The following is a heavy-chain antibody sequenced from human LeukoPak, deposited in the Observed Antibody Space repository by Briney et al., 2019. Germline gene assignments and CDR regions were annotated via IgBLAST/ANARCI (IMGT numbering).Heavy chain of an antibody. CDR2: IYYSGST. J-gene: IGHJ6*03. CDR3: ARSNRSASIYYYYYYMDV. CDR1: GGSISSGDYY. D-gene: IGHD2-15*01. Sequence: PSETLSLTCTVSGGSISSGDYYWSWIRQPPGKGLGWIGYIYYSGSTYYNPSLESRVTISVDTSKNQFSLKLSSVTAADTAVYYCARSNRSASIYYYYYYMDVWGKGTTVTVSS. V-gene: IGHV4-30-4*08.